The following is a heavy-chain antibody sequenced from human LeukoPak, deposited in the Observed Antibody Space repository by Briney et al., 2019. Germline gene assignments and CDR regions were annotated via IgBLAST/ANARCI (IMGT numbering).Heavy chain of an antibody. J-gene: IGHJ4*02. Sequence: GGSLRLPCAASGFTFSSYAMSWVRQAPGKGLEWVSAISGSGGSTYYADSVKGRFTISRDNSKNTLYLQMNSLRAEDTAVYYCATRREYSSSRGYWGQGTLVTVSS. CDR3: ATRREYSSSRGY. D-gene: IGHD6-6*01. CDR2: ISGSGGST. V-gene: IGHV3-23*01. CDR1: GFTFSSYA.